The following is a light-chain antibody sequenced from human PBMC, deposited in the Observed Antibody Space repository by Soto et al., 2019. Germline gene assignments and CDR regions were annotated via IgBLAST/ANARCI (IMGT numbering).Light chain of an antibody. J-gene: IGKJ4*02. CDR1: QGISSA. V-gene: IGKV1-13*02. CDR2: DAS. CDR3: QQFQSYGLT. Sequence: AIQLTPSPSSLSASVGDRVTITCRASQGISSALAWYQHKPGRAPSLLIYDASSLQSGVPSRFRGSGSGTEFPLSIIMRQPGDFATYYCQQFQSYGLTFGRGTKQEIK.